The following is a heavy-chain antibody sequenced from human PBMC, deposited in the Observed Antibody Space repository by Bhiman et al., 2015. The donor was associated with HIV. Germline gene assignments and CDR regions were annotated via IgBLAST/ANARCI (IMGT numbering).Heavy chain of an antibody. Sequence: VQLVESGGGLIQPGGSLRLSCAASGFSVSSTYISWVRQAPGKGLEWVSVIYGADNRYYIESVKGRFTISRDNSKNTVFLQMNSLRAEDTAMYYCCRTFEIWGQGTMVTVSS. CDR2: IYGADNR. J-gene: IGHJ3*02. D-gene: IGHD2-15*01. CDR3: CRTFEI. V-gene: IGHV3-53*01. CDR1: GFSVSSTY.